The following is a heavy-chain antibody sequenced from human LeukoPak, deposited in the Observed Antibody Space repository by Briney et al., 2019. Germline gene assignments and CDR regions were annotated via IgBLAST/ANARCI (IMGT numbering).Heavy chain of an antibody. J-gene: IGHJ2*01. V-gene: IGHV4-4*07. CDR1: GGSICSYS. CDR3: ARDPYYHDSSGSHWYFDI. D-gene: IGHD3-22*01. CDR2: IYSRGST. Sequence: PSETLSLTCTLPGGSICSYSWSWIGQPARKGLQWIGRIYSRGSTNYNPSLKRRITMSVHTSKNNFSLNLSAVTASDSRVYYCARDPYYHDSSGSHWYFDIWGRGTLVTVSS.